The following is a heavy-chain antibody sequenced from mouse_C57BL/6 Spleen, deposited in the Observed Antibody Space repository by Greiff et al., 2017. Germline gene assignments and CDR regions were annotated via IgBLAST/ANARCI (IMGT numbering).Heavy chain of an antibody. J-gene: IGHJ3*01. CDR1: GYTFTSYW. D-gene: IGHD2-2*01. Sequence: QVQLQQPGAELVKPGASVKLSCKASGYTFTSYWMHWVKQRPGQGLEWIGMIHPNSGSTNYNEKFKSKATLTVDKSSSTAYMQLSSLTSEDSAVYYCAGDGYDGAWFAYWGQGTLVTVSA. V-gene: IGHV1-64*01. CDR3: AGDGYDGAWFAY. CDR2: IHPNSGST.